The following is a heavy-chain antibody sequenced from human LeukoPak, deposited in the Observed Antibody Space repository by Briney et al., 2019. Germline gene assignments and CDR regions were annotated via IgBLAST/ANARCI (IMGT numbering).Heavy chain of an antibody. CDR3: ARPLTYYYDSSGYPN. CDR1: GFTFSSYA. D-gene: IGHD3-22*01. Sequence: GGSLRLSCAASGFTFSSYAMHWGRQAPGKGLEWVAVISYDGSNKYYADSVKGRFTISRDNSKNTLYLQMNSLRAEDTAVYYCARPLTYYYDSSGYPNWGQGTLVTVSS. CDR2: ISYDGSNK. V-gene: IGHV3-30*04. J-gene: IGHJ4*02.